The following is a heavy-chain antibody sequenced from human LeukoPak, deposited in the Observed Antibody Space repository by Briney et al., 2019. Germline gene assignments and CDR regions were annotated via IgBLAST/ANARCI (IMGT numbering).Heavy chain of an antibody. CDR1: GYSFTTYY. V-gene: IGHV1-46*01. CDR3: ARVHDSDWYFDY. Sequence: ASVKVSCKASGYSFTTYYMPWVRQAPGQGLEWMGIIKPSGGSTSYAQKFQDRVTMTRDTSTSTVYMELSSLRSEDTAVYYCARVHDSDWYFDYWGQGTLVTVSS. J-gene: IGHJ4*02. D-gene: IGHD6-19*01. CDR2: IKPSGGST.